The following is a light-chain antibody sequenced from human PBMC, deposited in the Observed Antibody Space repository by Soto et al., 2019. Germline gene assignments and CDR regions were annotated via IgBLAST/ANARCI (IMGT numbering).Light chain of an antibody. CDR3: CSYAGSYTFGV. CDR1: SSNVGSYYL. CDR2: EGT. V-gene: IGLV2-23*03. J-gene: IGLJ3*02. Sequence: QSALTQPASVSGSPGQSITIPCSGTSSNVGSYYLVSWYQQHPGEAPKPLIFEGTKPPSGVPNRFSGSKSANTASLTISGLQPEDAADYYCCSYAGSYTFGVFGGGTKLTVL.